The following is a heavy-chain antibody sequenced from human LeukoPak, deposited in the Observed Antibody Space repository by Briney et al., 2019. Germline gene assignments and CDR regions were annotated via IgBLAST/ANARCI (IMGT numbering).Heavy chain of an antibody. D-gene: IGHD3-10*01. CDR1: GYTITGYY. Sequence: ASVKVSCKASGYTITGYYMHWVRQAPGQGLEWRGWINPNSGGTNYAQKFQGRVTMTRDTSISTAYMELSRLRSDDTAVYYCARLKPRYGSGRSWFDPWGQGTLVTVSS. V-gene: IGHV1-2*02. CDR3: ARLKPRYGSGRSWFDP. CDR2: INPNSGGT. J-gene: IGHJ5*02.